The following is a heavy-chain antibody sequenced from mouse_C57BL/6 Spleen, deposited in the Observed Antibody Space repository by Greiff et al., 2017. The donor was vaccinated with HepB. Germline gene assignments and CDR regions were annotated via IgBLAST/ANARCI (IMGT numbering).Heavy chain of an antibody. Sequence: QVQLKESGAELVKPGASVKISCKASGYAFSSYWMNWVKQRPGKGLEWIGQIYPGDGDTNYNGKFKGKATLTADKSSSTAYMQLSSLTSEDSAVYFCARLRVFGGWGQGTLVTVSA. CDR1: GYAFSSYW. J-gene: IGHJ3*01. CDR3: ARLRVFGG. CDR2: IYPGDGDT. D-gene: IGHD3-1*01. V-gene: IGHV1-80*01.